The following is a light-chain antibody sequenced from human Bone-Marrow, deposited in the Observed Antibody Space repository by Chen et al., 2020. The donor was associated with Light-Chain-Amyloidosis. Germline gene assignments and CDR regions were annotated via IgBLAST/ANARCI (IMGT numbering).Light chain of an antibody. CDR2: DVD. CDR1: SSDVGAYNY. J-gene: IGLJ1*01. V-gene: IGLV2-11*01. Sequence: QSALTQPRSVSGSPGQTVTISCTGTSSDVGAYNYVSWYQQHSGEAPKFIIYDVDKRPSGVPDRFSGPKSGNTASLTISGLQPEDDADYYCSSYTGADNLFVFGSGTSVTVL. CDR3: SSYTGADNLFV.